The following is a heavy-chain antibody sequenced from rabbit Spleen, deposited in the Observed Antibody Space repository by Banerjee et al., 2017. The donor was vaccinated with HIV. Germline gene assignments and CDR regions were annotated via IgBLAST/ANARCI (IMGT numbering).Heavy chain of an antibody. CDR2: IYTGNNKN. V-gene: IGHV1S45*01. CDR3: ARDAGSYDYIDGYFSL. CDR1: GFSFSSSYD. J-gene: IGHJ4*01. D-gene: IGHD8-1*01. Sequence: QEQLVESGGGLVQPGASLTLTCTASGFSFSSSYDMCWVRQAPGKGLEWIGCIYTGNNKNYYASWVKGRFTISKTSSTMVTLQMTSLTAADTATYFCARDAGSYDYIDGYFSLWGQGTLVTVS.